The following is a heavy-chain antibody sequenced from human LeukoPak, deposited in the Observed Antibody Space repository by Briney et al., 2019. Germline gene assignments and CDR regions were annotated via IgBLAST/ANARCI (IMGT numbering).Heavy chain of an antibody. D-gene: IGHD5-18*01. J-gene: IGHJ4*02. CDR1: GGSISSYY. CDR2: IYYSGST. CDR3: ARRRGYSLDY. V-gene: IGHV4-59*08. Sequence: SETLSLICTVSGGSISSYYWSWIRQPPGKGLEWIGYIYYSGSTNYNPSLKSRVTISVDTSKNQFSLKLSSVTAADTAVYYCARRRGYSLDYWGQGTLVTVSS.